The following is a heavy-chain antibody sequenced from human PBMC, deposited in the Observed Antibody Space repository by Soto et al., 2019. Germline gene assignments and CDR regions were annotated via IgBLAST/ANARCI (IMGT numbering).Heavy chain of an antibody. D-gene: IGHD5-12*01. CDR3: VRSGYSWLDYDNVMDV. CDR1: GYTFSDHG. J-gene: IGHJ6*02. Sequence: QVHLVQSGAEVKKPGASVKVSCEASGYTFSDHGITWLRQAPGQGLEWIGWISGFNDNTNYAQKFQGRVTMTRDTSASTAYMELKSLTSEDTAVYYCVRSGYSWLDYDNVMDVWGQGTTVTVS. V-gene: IGHV1-18*01. CDR2: ISGFNDNT.